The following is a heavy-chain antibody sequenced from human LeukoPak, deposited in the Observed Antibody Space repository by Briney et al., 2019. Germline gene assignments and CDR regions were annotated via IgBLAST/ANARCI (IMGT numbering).Heavy chain of an antibody. V-gene: IGHV3-48*03. J-gene: IGHJ4*02. CDR2: ISSSGSTI. CDR3: ASIPSRKQLVDY. CDR1: RFTFSSYA. D-gene: IGHD6-13*01. Sequence: PGGSLRLSCAASRFTFSSYAMSWVRQAPGKGLEWVSYISSSGSTIYYADSVKGRFTISRDNAKNSLYLQMNSLRAEDTAVYYCASIPSRKQLVDYWGQGTLVTVSS.